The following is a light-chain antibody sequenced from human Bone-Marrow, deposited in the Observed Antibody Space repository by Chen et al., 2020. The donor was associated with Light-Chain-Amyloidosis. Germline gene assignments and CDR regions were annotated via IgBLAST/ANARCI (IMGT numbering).Light chain of an antibody. V-gene: IGLV3-25*03. CDR2: RDT. Sequence: SSELPQPPSVSVSPGQTASITCTGDDLPTKYAYWYQQKPGQAPVLVIHRDTERPSGISERFSGYSSGTTATLTISGVQAEDEADYHCQSADSSGTYEVIFGGGTKLTVL. CDR3: QSADSSGTYEVI. CDR1: DLPTKY. J-gene: IGLJ2*01.